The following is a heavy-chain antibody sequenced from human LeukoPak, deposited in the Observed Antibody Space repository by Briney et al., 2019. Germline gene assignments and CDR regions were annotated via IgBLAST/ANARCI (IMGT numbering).Heavy chain of an antibody. CDR3: ATSRVFDY. J-gene: IGHJ4*02. CDR2: INSKGDNI. Sequence: PGGSLRLSCVGSGFTFSDHFMSWIRQVLGKEPEWLSYINSKGDNILYRDSVKGRFTISRDNAENSLYLQMNSLKAEDTAVYYCATSRVFDYWGQGALVIVSS. V-gene: IGHV3-11*04. CDR1: GFTFSDHF.